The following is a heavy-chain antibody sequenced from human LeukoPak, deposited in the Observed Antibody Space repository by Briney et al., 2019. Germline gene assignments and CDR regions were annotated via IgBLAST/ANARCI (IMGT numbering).Heavy chain of an antibody. D-gene: IGHD5-12*01. V-gene: IGHV4-34*01. CDR3: ARGGGGYNGFYYGMDV. J-gene: IGHJ6*02. CDR1: GGSFSGYY. CDR2: INHSGST. Sequence: SETLSLTCAVYGGSFSGYYWSWIRQPPGKGLEWIGEINHSGSTNYNPSLKSRVTISVDTSKNQFSLKLNSVTAADTAVYYCARGGGGYNGFYYGMDVWGQGTTVTVSS.